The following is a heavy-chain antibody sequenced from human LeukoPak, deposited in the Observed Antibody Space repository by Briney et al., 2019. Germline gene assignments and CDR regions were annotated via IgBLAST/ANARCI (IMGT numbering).Heavy chain of an antibody. V-gene: IGHV4-39*01. D-gene: IGHD4-17*01. Sequence: PSETLSLTCTVSGGSISSSSYYWGWIRQPPGKGREWIGSIYYSGSTYYNPSLKSRVTISVDTSKNQFSLKLSSVTAADTAVYYCRGGGGYGDYANYFDYWGQGTLVTVSS. J-gene: IGHJ4*02. CDR3: RGGGGYGDYANYFDY. CDR1: GGSISSSSYY. CDR2: IYYSGST.